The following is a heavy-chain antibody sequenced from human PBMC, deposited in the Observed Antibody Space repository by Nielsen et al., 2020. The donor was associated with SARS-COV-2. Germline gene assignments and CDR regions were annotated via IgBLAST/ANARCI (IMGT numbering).Heavy chain of an antibody. D-gene: IGHD3-3*01. Sequence: GGSLTLSCAASGFTFSTYEMHWVRQAPGKGLEWVSYITSSGSTIYYADSVKGRFTISRDNAKNSLYLQMNSLRAEDTAVYYCARDRGITIFGVVITGLMDVWGQGTTVTVSS. CDR2: ITSSGSTI. CDR3: ARDRGITIFGVVITGLMDV. CDR1: GFTFSTYE. V-gene: IGHV3-48*03. J-gene: IGHJ6*02.